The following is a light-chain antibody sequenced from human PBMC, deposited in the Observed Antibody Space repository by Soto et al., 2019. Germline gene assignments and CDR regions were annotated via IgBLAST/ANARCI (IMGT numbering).Light chain of an antibody. CDR2: EVS. Sequence: QSALTQPASVSESPGRSITIYCTGTSSDVGGYKYVSWYQQHPGKAPKLMIYEVSTRPSGVSNRFSGSKSGNTASLTISGLQAEEEAHYYCHSYDRSLCASVFGAGTKVTVL. CDR1: SSDVGGYKY. V-gene: IGLV2-14*01. CDR3: HSYDRSLCASV. J-gene: IGLJ1*01.